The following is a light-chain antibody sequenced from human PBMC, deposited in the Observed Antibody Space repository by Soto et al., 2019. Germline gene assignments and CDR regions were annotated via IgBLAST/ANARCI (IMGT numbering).Light chain of an antibody. CDR2: AAS. Sequence: IQLTQSPSSLSASVGDRVTITCRASQAISLYVAWYQQRPGRAPQLLIYAASALQTGVPSRFSGSGSGTDFTLTITNLQPEDSGTYYCQHPKWAFGQGTTAEI. CDR1: QAISLY. J-gene: IGKJ1*01. CDR3: QHPKWA. V-gene: IGKV1-9*01.